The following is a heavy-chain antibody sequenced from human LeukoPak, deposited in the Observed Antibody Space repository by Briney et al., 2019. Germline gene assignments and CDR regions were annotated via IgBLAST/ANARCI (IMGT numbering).Heavy chain of an antibody. J-gene: IGHJ4*02. D-gene: IGHD4-17*01. Sequence: SVKVSCKASGGTFSSYAISWVRQAPGQGLEWMGGIIPIFGTANYAQKFQGGVTITADESTSTAYMELSSLRSEDTAVYYCARDPDYGDYVGNYWGQGTLVTVSS. CDR2: IIPIFGTA. V-gene: IGHV1-69*13. CDR3: ARDPDYGDYVGNY. CDR1: GGTFSSYA.